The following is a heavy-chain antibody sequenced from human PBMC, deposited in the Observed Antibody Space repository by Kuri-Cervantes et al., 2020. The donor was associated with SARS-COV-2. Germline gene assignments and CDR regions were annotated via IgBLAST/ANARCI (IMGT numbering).Heavy chain of an antibody. J-gene: IGHJ4*02. CDR1: GGSISSSNW. Sequence: SCAVSGGSISSSNWWSWVRQPPGKGLEWIGEIYHGGSTNYNPSLKSRVTISVDKSKNQFSLKLSSVTAADTAVYYCARSMEYSSSSAHFDYWGQGTLVTVSS. CDR2: IYHGGST. V-gene: IGHV4-4*02. CDR3: ARSMEYSSSSAHFDY. D-gene: IGHD6-6*01.